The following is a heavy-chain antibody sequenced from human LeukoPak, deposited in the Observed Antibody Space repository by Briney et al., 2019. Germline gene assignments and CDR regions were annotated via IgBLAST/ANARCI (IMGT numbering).Heavy chain of an antibody. J-gene: IGHJ4*02. CDR3: AKDTTGGWSGYFDS. V-gene: IGHV3-33*06. Sequence: GGSLRLSCAASGLTFSTYGVHWVRQAPGKGLEWVSVIWHDGSSEFYADSVKGRFSISRDDSKNTVSLQMNSLRAEDTALYYCAKDTTGGWSGYFDSWGQGILVTVSS. CDR1: GLTFSTYG. D-gene: IGHD6-19*01. CDR2: IWHDGSSE.